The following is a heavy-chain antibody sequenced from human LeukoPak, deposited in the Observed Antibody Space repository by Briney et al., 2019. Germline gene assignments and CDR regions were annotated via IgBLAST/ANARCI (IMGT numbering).Heavy chain of an antibody. CDR1: GFTFGNYE. Sequence: GGSLRLSCAASGFTFGNYEMNWVRQAPGKGLEWVSYISSSGRTTHYADSVKGRFTISRDNAKNSLYLQLNSLRVKDTAVYYCARDLGTSAITGYWGQGTLVTVSS. CDR2: ISSSGRTT. CDR3: ARDLGTSAITGY. J-gene: IGHJ4*02. V-gene: IGHV3-48*03. D-gene: IGHD7-27*01.